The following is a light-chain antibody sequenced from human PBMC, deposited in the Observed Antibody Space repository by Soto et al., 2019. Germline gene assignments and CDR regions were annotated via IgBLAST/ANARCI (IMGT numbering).Light chain of an antibody. V-gene: IGLV2-8*01. CDR2: EVS. CDR1: SSDVGRYNY. CDR3: SAYAGSNNFV. Sequence: QSALTQPASVSGSPGQSITISCTGTSSDVGRYNYVSWYQQHLGKAPKLIIYEVSQRPSGVPDRFSGSKSGNTASLTVSGLQTEDEADYYCSAYAGSNNFVFGSGTKVTVL. J-gene: IGLJ1*01.